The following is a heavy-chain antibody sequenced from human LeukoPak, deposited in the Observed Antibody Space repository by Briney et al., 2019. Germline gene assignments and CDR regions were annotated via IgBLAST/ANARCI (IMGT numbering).Heavy chain of an antibody. J-gene: IGHJ4*02. Sequence: PGASLRLSCAASGFTLSSYWMSWVRQAPEKGLEWVANIKQDGSEKYYVDSVKGRFTISRDNAKNSLYLQMNSLRAEDTAVYYCARVDDYYDSSGYSYWGQGTLVTVSS. CDR2: IKQDGSEK. V-gene: IGHV3-7*01. D-gene: IGHD3-22*01. CDR1: GFTLSSYW. CDR3: ARVDDYYDSSGYSY.